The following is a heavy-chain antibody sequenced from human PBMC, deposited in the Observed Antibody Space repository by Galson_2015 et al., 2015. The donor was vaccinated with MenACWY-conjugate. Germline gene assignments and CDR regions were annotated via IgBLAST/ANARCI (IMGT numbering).Heavy chain of an antibody. D-gene: IGHD1-26*01. J-gene: IGHJ4*02. CDR3: AKEYRGGSFDY. V-gene: IGHV1-46*01. CDR2: IRPRGEDGP. Sequence: SVKVSCKASGYTFTTYYMHWVRQAPGQGLEWMGIIRPRGEDGPTSARRFQGSVTMTRDRSPSTVYMDLSSLRSEDTAVYYCAKEYRGGSFDYWGQGTLVTVSS. CDR1: GYTFTTYY.